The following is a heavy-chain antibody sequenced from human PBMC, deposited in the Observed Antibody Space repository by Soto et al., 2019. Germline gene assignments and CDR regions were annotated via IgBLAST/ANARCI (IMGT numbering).Heavy chain of an antibody. J-gene: IGHJ4*02. Sequence: DVQLVESGGGLVKPGGSLILSCAASGFSLSDYSMNWIRQAPGKGLEWVASISSSSSFIHYAESMKGRFTISRDKAKNSLYLQMNSLSAEDTAVYYCAGSSDDGRDNWGQGTLVTVSS. CDR3: AGSSDDGRDN. D-gene: IGHD1-26*01. CDR2: ISSSSSFI. CDR1: GFSLSDYS. V-gene: IGHV3-21*01.